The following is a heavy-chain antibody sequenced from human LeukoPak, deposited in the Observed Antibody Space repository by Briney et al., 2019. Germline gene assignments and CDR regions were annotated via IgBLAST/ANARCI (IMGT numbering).Heavy chain of an antibody. CDR2: ISDTGST. J-gene: IGHJ4*02. V-gene: IGHV4-59*08. D-gene: IGHD6-19*01. CDR1: GASVSSSD. CDR3: ARAVAGGDRSRFYSAGWYYFDN. Sequence: SETLSLTCTASGASVSSSDWTRVRQPPGKGLEWIGYISDTGSTNYNPSLKGRVTISIHSSPNEFSPELGSVTAADTVMYYCARAVAGGDRSRFYSAGWYYFDNWGQGTLVTVSS.